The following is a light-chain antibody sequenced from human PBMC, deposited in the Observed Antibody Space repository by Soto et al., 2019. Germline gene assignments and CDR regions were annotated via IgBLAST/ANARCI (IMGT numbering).Light chain of an antibody. CDR2: DNK. CDR1: SSNIGNNY. V-gene: IGLV1-51*01. Sequence: QSVLTQPPSVSAAPGQRVTISCSGSSSNIGNNYVSWYQQFPGTAPKLLIYDNKERPSGIPDRFSGSKSGTSATLVITGLQTGDEADYYCATWDTSGSAVFFGGGTKLTVL. J-gene: IGLJ2*01. CDR3: ATWDTSGSAVF.